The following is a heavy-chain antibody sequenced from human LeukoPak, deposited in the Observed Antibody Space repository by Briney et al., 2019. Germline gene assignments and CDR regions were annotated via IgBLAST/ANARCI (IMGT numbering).Heavy chain of an antibody. Sequence: GESLKISFKGSGCSFTSYWIGWVRPMPGKGLEWMGTIYPGDSDTRYSPSFQGQVTISADKSISTAYLQWSSLKASDTAMYYCARHVAAAGFSHSDYWGQGTLVTVSS. J-gene: IGHJ4*02. CDR1: GCSFTSYW. CDR2: IYPGDSDT. V-gene: IGHV5-51*01. CDR3: ARHVAAAGFSHSDY. D-gene: IGHD6-13*01.